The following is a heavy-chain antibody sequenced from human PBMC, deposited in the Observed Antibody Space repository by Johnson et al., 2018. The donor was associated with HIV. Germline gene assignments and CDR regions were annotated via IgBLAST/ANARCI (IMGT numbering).Heavy chain of an antibody. CDR3: ARAWNDAFDI. V-gene: IGHV3-53*01. J-gene: IGHJ3*02. CDR2: IYSGGNA. D-gene: IGHD1-1*01. Sequence: EVQLVESGGGLIQPGGSLRLSCAASGFSVTTDYMNWVRQAPGKGLEWVALIYSGGNADYADSMKGRFTSTRDNSKNTLYLQMKRLRVEDTAVYYCARAWNDAFDIWGQGTLVTVSS. CDR1: GFSVTTDY.